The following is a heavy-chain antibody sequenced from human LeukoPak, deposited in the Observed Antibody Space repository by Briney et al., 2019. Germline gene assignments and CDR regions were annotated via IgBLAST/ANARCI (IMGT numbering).Heavy chain of an antibody. J-gene: IGHJ4*02. CDR1: GGSISSSSYY. CDR2: ILYSGST. CDR3: ARRLRYSCDIYYFDS. D-gene: IGHD6-19*01. V-gene: IGHV4-39*01. Sequence: SETLSLTCTVSGGSISSSSYYWGWVRQPPGKGLDWIGSILYSGSTHYNPSVESRVTISVDTSKNQFSLKLSSVTAADTAVYYCARRLRYSCDIYYFDSWGQGTLVTVSS.